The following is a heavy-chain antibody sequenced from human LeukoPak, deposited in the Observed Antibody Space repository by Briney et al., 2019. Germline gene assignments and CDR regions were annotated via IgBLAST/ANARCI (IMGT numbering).Heavy chain of an antibody. CDR2: ISYDGSNK. J-gene: IGHJ3*02. Sequence: PGGSLRLSCAASGFTFSSYWMHWVRQAPGKGLEWVAVISYDGSNKDYADSVKGRFTISRDNSKNTLFLQMNSLRAEDTAVYYCAREIFNGFDIWGQGTMVTVSS. CDR3: AREIFNGFDI. V-gene: IGHV3-30-3*01. CDR1: GFTFSSYW.